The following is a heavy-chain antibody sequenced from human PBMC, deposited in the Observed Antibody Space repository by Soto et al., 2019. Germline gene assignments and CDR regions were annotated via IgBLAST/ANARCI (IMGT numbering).Heavy chain of an antibody. Sequence: GGSLRLSCAASGFTFSSYGMHWVRQAPGKGLEWVAVISYDGSNKYYADSVKGRFTISRDNSKNTLYLQMNSLRAEDTAVYYCAKGGRHSSGWPLLDYFDYWGQGTLVTVSS. CDR1: GFTFSSYG. CDR3: AKGGRHSSGWPLLDYFDY. V-gene: IGHV3-30*18. J-gene: IGHJ4*02. CDR2: ISYDGSNK. D-gene: IGHD6-19*01.